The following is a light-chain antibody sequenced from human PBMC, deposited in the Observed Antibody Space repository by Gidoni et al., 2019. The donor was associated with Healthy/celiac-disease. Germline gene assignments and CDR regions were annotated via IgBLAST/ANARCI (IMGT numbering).Light chain of an antibody. CDR3: QQYGSSPPWT. Sequence: EIVLTQSPATLSLSPGERATLSCGASQSGSSSYLAWYQQKPGLAPRLLIYDASSRATGIPDRFSGSGSGTDFTLTISRLEPEDFAVYYCQQYGSSPPWTFGQGTKVEIK. CDR1: QSGSSSY. J-gene: IGKJ1*01. CDR2: DAS. V-gene: IGKV3D-20*01.